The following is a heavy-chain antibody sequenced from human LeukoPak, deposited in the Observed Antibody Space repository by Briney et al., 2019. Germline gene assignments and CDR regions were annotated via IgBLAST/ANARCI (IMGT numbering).Heavy chain of an antibody. CDR2: ISSDSSYI. D-gene: IGHD3-22*01. CDR3: ARSRGSFTMIVMVTAYFDY. CDR1: GFTFSSYS. J-gene: IGHJ4*02. V-gene: IGHV3-21*01. Sequence: GGSLRLSCAASGFTFSSYSMNWVRQAPGKGLEWVSSISSDSSYIYYADSVKGRFTISRDNAKNSLFLQMNSLRAEDTAVYYCARSRGSFTMIVMVTAYFDYWGQGTLVTVSS.